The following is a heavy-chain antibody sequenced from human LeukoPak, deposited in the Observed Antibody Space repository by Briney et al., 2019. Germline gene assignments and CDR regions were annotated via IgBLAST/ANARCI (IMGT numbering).Heavy chain of an antibody. D-gene: IGHD6-19*01. J-gene: IGHJ4*02. CDR1: GFTFSDHY. CDR3: ARQAVAGSTDY. V-gene: IGHV3-11*01. CDR2: ISSSGSTI. Sequence: GGSLRLSCAASGFTFSDHYMSWIRQAPGKGLEWVSYISSSGSTIYYADSVKGRFTISRDNAKNSLYLQMNSLRAEDTAVYYCARQAVAGSTDYWGQGTLVTVSS.